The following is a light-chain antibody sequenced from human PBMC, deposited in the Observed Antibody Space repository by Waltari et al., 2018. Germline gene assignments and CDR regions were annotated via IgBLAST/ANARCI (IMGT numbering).Light chain of an antibody. CDR3: SSYTGNNNFVV. CDR2: EAT. Sequence: QSALTQPPSASGSPGQSVTISCTGTSSDIGNYNYVSWYQQHPGKAPKLMIYEATKRPSGVPDRFSGSKSGNTASLTVSGLQAEDEADYYCSSYTGNNNFVVFGGGTKVTVL. CDR1: SSDIGNYNY. J-gene: IGLJ2*01. V-gene: IGLV2-8*01.